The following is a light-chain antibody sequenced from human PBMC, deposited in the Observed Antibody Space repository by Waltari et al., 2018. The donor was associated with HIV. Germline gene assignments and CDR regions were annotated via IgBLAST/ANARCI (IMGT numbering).Light chain of an antibody. CDR3: QSYDSSNFWV. V-gene: IGLV6-57*01. CDR1: SGNIASNY. CDR2: EDN. Sequence: NFMLTQPHSVSESPGKTVTISCPRSSGNIASNYVQWYQLRPGTSPTTVIYEDNQRPSGVPDRFSGSIDSSSNSASLTISGLKTEDEADYYCQSYDSSNFWVFGGGTKLTVL. J-gene: IGLJ3*02.